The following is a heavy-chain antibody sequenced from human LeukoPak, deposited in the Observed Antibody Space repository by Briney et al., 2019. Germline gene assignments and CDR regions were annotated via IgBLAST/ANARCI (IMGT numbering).Heavy chain of an antibody. CDR3: ARQRPLSSGYRFNAFDI. V-gene: IGHV3-53*01. CDR2: IYSGGST. CDR1: GFTVSSNY. Sequence: PGGSLRLSCTASGFTVSSNYMSWVRQAPGKGLEWVSVIYSGGSTYYADSVKGPFTISRDNSKNTLYLQMNSLRAEDTAVYYCARQRPLSSGYRFNAFDIWGQGTMVTVSS. J-gene: IGHJ3*02. D-gene: IGHD3-22*01.